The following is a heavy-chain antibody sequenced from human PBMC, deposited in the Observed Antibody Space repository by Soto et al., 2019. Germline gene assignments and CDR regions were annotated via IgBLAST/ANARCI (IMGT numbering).Heavy chain of an antibody. CDR1: GFTFSSYG. Sequence: GGSLRFSCAASGFTFSSYGMHWVRQAPGKGLEWVAVISYDGSNKYYADSVKGRFTISRDNSKNTLYLQMNSLRAEDTAVYYCAKDLFIAAAGVFDYWGQGT. CDR3: AKDLFIAAAGVFDY. D-gene: IGHD6-13*01. J-gene: IGHJ4*02. CDR2: ISYDGSNK. V-gene: IGHV3-30*18.